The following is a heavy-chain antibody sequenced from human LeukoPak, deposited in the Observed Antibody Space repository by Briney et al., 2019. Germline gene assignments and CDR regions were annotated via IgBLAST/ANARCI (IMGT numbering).Heavy chain of an antibody. V-gene: IGHV3-7*01. J-gene: IGHJ3*02. CDR3: AKPFTISGATDAFDI. D-gene: IGHD3-3*01. CDR1: RFTFSSYW. CDR2: IKQDGSEK. Sequence: GGSLRLSSAASRFTFSSYWMNWVRQAPGKGLEWVANIKQDGSEKYYVDSVKGRFTIARDNPKNSLYLQMNSLRAEDTAVYYCAKPFTISGATDAFDIWGRGTMVTVSS.